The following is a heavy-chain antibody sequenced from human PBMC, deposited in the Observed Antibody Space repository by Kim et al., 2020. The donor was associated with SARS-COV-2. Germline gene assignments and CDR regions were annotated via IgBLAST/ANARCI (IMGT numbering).Heavy chain of an antibody. D-gene: IGHD3-10*01. V-gene: IGHV3-7*01. CDR1: GFSFSTSW. CDR3: ARPNYYGSGRFRDWFDP. J-gene: IGHJ5*02. Sequence: GGSLRLSCVVSGFSFSTSWMSWVRQAPGKGPEWVANIRQDGNEIDYADSVKGRFIISRDNTKNSLYLQMNSLRVEDTAVYYCARPNYYGSGRFRDWFDPWGQGTLVIVSS. CDR2: IRQDGNEI.